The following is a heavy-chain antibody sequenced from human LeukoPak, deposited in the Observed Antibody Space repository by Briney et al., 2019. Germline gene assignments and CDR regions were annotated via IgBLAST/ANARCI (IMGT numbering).Heavy chain of an antibody. J-gene: IGHJ3*02. CDR3: ARVEGVLYYDFWTRAFDI. V-gene: IGHV1-69*04. Sequence: GASVKVSCKASGGTFSSYAISWVRQAPGQGLEWMGRIIPILGIANYAQKFQGRVAITTDESTSTAYMELSSLRSEDTAVYYCARVEGVLYYDFWTRAFDIWGQGTMVTVSS. D-gene: IGHD3-3*01. CDR1: GGTFSSYA. CDR2: IIPILGIA.